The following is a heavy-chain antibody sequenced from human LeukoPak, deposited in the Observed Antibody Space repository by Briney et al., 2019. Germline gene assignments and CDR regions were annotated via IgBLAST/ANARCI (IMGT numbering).Heavy chain of an antibody. V-gene: IGHV4-4*07. CDR1: GGSIRSYY. J-gene: IGHJ4*02. CDR2: IYTSGST. CDR3: ARVRDSSGWTIIDY. D-gene: IGHD6-19*01. Sequence: PSETLSLTCTVSGGSIRSYYWSWIRQPAGKGLEGIGRIYTSGSTNYNPSLKSRVTISVDTSKNQFSLKLSSVTAADTAVYYCARVRDSSGWTIIDYWGQGTLVTVSS.